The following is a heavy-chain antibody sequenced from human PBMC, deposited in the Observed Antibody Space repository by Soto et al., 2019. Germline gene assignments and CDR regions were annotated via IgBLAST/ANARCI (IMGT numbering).Heavy chain of an antibody. CDR2: NYYSGIT. CDR3: ARDRSGYGY. J-gene: IGHJ4*02. Sequence: SGTLSLTRTVSGGSISSGGYYWTWIRQHPGKGLEWIGYNYYSGITYYNPSLKSRVTISLDTSKNQFSLKLSSVTAADTAVYYCARDRSGYGYWGQGTLVTVSS. D-gene: IGHD5-12*01. CDR1: GGSISSGGYY. V-gene: IGHV4-31*03.